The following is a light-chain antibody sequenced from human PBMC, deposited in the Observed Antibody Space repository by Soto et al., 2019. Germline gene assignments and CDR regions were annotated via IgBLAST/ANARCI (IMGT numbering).Light chain of an antibody. J-gene: IGLJ1*01. CDR1: SFNIGSNT. CDR2: NND. CDR3: AAWDDSLDGYV. V-gene: IGLV1-44*01. Sequence: QSVLTQPPSASGTPGQTVTISCSGNSFNIGSNTVNWYQQLPGTAPKLLVYNNDQRPSGVPDRFSGSKSGNSATLAISGLQSEDEADYYCAAWDDSLDGYVFGAGTKVTVL.